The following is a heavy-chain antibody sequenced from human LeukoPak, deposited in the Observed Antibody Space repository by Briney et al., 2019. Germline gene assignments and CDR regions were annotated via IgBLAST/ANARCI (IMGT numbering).Heavy chain of an antibody. CDR2: ISYDGSNK. CDR3: AREASGAFDY. V-gene: IGHV3-30*04. D-gene: IGHD4/OR15-4a*01. J-gene: IGHJ4*02. CDR1: GFTFSSYA. Sequence: GGSLRLSCAASGFTFSSYAMHWVRQAPGKGLERVAVISYDGSNKYYADSVKGRFTISRDNSKNTLYLQMNSLRAEDTAVYYCAREASGAFDYWGQGTLVTVSS.